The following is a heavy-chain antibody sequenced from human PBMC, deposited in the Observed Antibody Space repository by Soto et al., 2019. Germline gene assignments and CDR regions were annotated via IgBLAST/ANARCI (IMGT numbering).Heavy chain of an antibody. V-gene: IGHV1-46*01. J-gene: IGHJ5*02. CDR1: GYTFTSYY. CDR3: ARDGRRIWAAAGINWFDP. Sequence: ASVKVSCKASGYTFTSYYMHWVRQAPGQGLEWMGIINPSGGSTSYAQKFQGRVTMTRDTSTSTVYMELSSLRSEDTAVYYCARDGRRIWAAAGINWFDPWGQGTLVTVSS. D-gene: IGHD6-13*01. CDR2: INPSGGST.